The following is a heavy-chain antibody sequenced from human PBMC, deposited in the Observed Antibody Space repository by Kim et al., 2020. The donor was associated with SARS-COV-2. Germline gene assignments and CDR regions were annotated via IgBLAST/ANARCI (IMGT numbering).Heavy chain of an antibody. D-gene: IGHD6-13*01. J-gene: IGHJ5*02. Sequence: AQKFQGRVTIPADESTSTAYMGLSSLRSEDTAVYYCARDGIAAAVNWFDPWGQGTLVTVSS. CDR3: ARDGIAAAVNWFDP. V-gene: IGHV1-69*01.